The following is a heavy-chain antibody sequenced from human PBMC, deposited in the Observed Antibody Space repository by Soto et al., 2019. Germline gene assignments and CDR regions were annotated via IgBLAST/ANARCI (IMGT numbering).Heavy chain of an antibody. CDR1: GGSINSGGYY. Sequence: QVQLQESGPGLVKPSQTLSLTCTVSGGSINSGGYYWSWIRQHPGKGLEWIGYIYYSRSTYYNPSLKSRVTISVDTSKNQFSLKLSAVTAADTAVYYCASLFGGMIVENNYWGQGTLVSVSS. V-gene: IGHV4-31*03. J-gene: IGHJ4*02. CDR3: ASLFGGMIVENNY. CDR2: IYYSRST. D-gene: IGHD3-22*01.